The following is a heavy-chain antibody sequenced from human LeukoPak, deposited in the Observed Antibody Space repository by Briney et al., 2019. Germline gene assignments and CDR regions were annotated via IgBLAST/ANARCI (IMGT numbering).Heavy chain of an antibody. J-gene: IGHJ5*02. Sequence: PGKSLRLSCAASGFTFSTYAMHWVRQAPGKGLEWVSYISSRSDYTNYADSVKGRFTISRDNAKSSLYLHMNSLTDEDTAVYYCARDPRQVPAPIGTNWFDPWGQGTLVTVSS. CDR2: ISSRSDYT. CDR1: GFTFSTYA. D-gene: IGHD2-2*02. V-gene: IGHV3-21*05. CDR3: ARDPRQVPAPIGTNWFDP.